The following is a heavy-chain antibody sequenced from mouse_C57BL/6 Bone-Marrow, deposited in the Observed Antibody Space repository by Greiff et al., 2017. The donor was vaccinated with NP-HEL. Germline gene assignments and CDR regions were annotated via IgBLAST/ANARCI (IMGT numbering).Heavy chain of an antibody. D-gene: IGHD2-4*01. V-gene: IGHV1-9*01. CDR2: ILPGSGST. CDR1: GYTFTGYW. Sequence: VQLQQSGAELMKPGASVKLSCKATGYTFTGYWIEWVKQRPGHGLEWIGEILPGSGSTNYNEKFKGKATFTADTSSNTAYMQLSSLTTEDSAIYYCASRRLYYDYYVPYFDYWGQGTTLTVSS. J-gene: IGHJ2*01. CDR3: ASRRLYYDYYVPYFDY.